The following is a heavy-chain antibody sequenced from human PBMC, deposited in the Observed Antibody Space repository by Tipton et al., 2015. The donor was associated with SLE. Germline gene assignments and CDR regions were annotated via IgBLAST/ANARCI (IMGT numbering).Heavy chain of an antibody. CDR1: GDSISSYH. Sequence: TLSLTCTLSGDSISSYHWSWIRQPPGRGLEWIGYLHYGGSTDYNPSLKSRVTISVDRTKNQVSLKLSSVTAADAALYYCARAVGDTSGYLDYWGLGTLVTVSS. J-gene: IGHJ4*02. D-gene: IGHD3-22*01. V-gene: IGHV4-59*08. CDR3: ARAVGDTSGYLDY. CDR2: LHYGGST.